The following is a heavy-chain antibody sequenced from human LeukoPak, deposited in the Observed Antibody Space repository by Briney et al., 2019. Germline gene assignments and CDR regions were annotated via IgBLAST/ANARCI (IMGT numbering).Heavy chain of an antibody. CDR1: GFTFSSYS. CDR3: ARAVRTYYDSSGPLFDY. CDR2: ISSSSSYI. D-gene: IGHD3-22*01. V-gene: IGHV3-21*01. J-gene: IGHJ4*02. Sequence: PGGSLRLSCAASGFTFSSYSMNWVRQAPGKGLEWVSSISSSSSYIYYADSVKGRFTISRDNAKNSVYLQMNSLRAEDTAVYYCARAVRTYYDSSGPLFDYWGQGTLVTVSS.